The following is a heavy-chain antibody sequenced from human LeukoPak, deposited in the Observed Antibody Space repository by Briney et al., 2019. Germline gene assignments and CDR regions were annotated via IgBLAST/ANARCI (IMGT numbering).Heavy chain of an antibody. D-gene: IGHD3-10*01. CDR3: ARLHRINPGPDY. J-gene: IGHJ4*02. V-gene: IGHV4-38-2*01. Sequence: GSLRLSCAASGFTFSDAWMSWIRQPPGKGLEWIGSVFHSGSTDYNPSLKSRVTISVDTSKNQFSLKLTSMTAADTAVYYCARLHRINPGPDYWGQGTRVTVSS. CDR1: GFTFSDAW. CDR2: VFHSGST.